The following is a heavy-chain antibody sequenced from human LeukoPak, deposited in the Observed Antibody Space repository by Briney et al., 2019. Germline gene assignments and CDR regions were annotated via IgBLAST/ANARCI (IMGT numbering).Heavy chain of an antibody. D-gene: IGHD3-22*01. CDR1: GFTFSSFA. CDR2: ITGSDDKT. Sequence: GGSLSLSCAASGFTFSSFAMTSVRQAPGKGLEWVSTITGSDDKTYYAHSVKGRFTISRDYSKNTLRLQMNSLRVEDTAIYYCAKGPHVGSGYHPDYWGQGTLVTVSS. CDR3: AKGPHVGSGYHPDY. J-gene: IGHJ4*02. V-gene: IGHV3-23*01.